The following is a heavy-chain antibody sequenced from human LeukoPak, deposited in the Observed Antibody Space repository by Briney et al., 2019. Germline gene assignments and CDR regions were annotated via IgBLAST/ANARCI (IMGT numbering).Heavy chain of an antibody. Sequence: GRSLRLSCAASGFTFSSYGMHWVRQAPGKGLEWVAFIRYDGSNKYYADSVKGRFTISRDNSKNTLYLQMNSLRAEDTAVYYCAKDSYSSGWADYWGQGTLVTVSS. CDR1: GFTFSSYG. D-gene: IGHD6-19*01. CDR3: AKDSYSSGWADY. J-gene: IGHJ4*02. V-gene: IGHV3-30*02. CDR2: IRYDGSNK.